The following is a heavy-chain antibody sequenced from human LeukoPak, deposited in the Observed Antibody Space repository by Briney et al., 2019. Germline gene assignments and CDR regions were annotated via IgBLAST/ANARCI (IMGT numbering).Heavy chain of an antibody. CDR1: GYTFTGYY. Sequence: ASVKVSCKASGYTFTGYYMHWVRQAPGQGLEWMGWISAYTGNRNYAQKLQDRVTMTTDTSTSTAYMELRSPRSDDTAVYYCARDRYNYGPDAFDIWGQGTMVTVSS. D-gene: IGHD5-18*01. CDR3: ARDRYNYGPDAFDI. CDR2: ISAYTGNR. V-gene: IGHV1-18*04. J-gene: IGHJ3*02.